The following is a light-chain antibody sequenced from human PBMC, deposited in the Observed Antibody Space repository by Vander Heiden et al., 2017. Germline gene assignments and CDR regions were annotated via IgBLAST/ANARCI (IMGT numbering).Light chain of an antibody. CDR1: SLRSYY. Sequence: SSELTQDPAVSVALGQTVRLTCQGDSLRSYYASWYQQKPGQAPVLVSYGKNNRPSGIPDRFSGSSSGNTASFTITGAQAEDEADYDCNSPDSSGNPLVFGGGTKLTVL. CDR2: GKN. V-gene: IGLV3-19*01. CDR3: NSPDSSGNPLV. J-gene: IGLJ2*01.